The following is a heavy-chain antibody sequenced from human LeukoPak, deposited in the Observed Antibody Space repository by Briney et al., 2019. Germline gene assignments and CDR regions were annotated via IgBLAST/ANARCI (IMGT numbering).Heavy chain of an antibody. V-gene: IGHV1-18*01. Sequence: GASVKVSCKASVYTFTSYVISGVRQTPVQGLEWMGWISAYNANTNYAQKLQGRVTMKTDTYTSTGYMELRRMRSDDTAVYYSAIMGATDYYYYMAVWGKGTTVTVSS. J-gene: IGHJ6*03. CDR2: ISAYNANT. CDR3: AIMGATDYYYYMAV. D-gene: IGHD1-26*01. CDR1: VYTFTSYV.